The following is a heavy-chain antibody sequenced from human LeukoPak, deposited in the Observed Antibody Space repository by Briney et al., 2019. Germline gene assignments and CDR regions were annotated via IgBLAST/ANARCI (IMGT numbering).Heavy chain of an antibody. Sequence: ASVKVSCKVSGASLSETSIHWVRQAPGQWLEWMGGFDPEDGESIFAQRFQGRFSMTEDTSTDTAYMELRSLRPEDTAVYYCATADKWEPLDYWGQGTLVIVSS. J-gene: IGHJ4*02. D-gene: IGHD1-26*01. CDR3: ATADKWEPLDY. CDR2: FDPEDGES. CDR1: GASLSETS. V-gene: IGHV1-24*01.